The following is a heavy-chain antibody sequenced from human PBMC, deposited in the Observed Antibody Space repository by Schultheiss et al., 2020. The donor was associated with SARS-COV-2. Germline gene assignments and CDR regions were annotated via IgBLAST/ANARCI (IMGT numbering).Heavy chain of an antibody. CDR1: GYTFTSYG. CDR2: INPKTGAT. Sequence: ASVKVSCKASGYTFTSYGISWVRPAPGQGLEWMGWINPKTGATNVAQKFQGRVALTKDTNINTAYMELNRLRSDDTAVYYCASLCGGDCHSSYWGQGSVVTVSS. V-gene: IGHV1-2*02. D-gene: IGHD2-21*02. J-gene: IGHJ4*02. CDR3: ASLCGGDCHSSY.